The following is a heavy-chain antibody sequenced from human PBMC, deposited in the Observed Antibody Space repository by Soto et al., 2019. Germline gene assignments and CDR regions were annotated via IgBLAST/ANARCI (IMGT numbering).Heavy chain of an antibody. Sequence: AGSLRHSCSSSLFTFSSYAMSWVRHSPLKLLGWVAAVIGSVCITYYADSVKGRFTISRDNSKKTLYLQVNSLRAEDTAVYFCARDDYDSSVYSYVEYWGQEPRVTVSS. V-gene: IGHV3-23*01. J-gene: IGHJ4*02. CDR3: ARDDYDSSVYSYVEY. CDR2: VIGSVCIT. CDR1: LFTFSSYA. D-gene: IGHD3-22*01.